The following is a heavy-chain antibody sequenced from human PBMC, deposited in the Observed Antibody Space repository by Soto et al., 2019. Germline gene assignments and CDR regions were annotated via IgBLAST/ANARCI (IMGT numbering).Heavy chain of an antibody. Sequence: EVQLVESGGGLVQPGRSLRLSCAASGFTFTHCGMNWVRQAPGKGLEWVSGISWDSSTIGYADSVKGRFIISRDDAKNPLYLQMDSLKAEESSLYYCVQGRYPTRATPLDHWGQGTQVFVSS. CDR3: VQGRYPTRATPLDH. V-gene: IGHV3-9*01. D-gene: IGHD5-12*01. J-gene: IGHJ4*02. CDR2: ISWDSSTI. CDR1: GFTFTHCG.